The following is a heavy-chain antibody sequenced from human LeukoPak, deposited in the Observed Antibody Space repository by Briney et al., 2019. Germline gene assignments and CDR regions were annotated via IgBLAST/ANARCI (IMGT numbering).Heavy chain of an antibody. V-gene: IGHV4-59*01. CDR1: GASISSSY. CDR2: IYYNGNT. CDR3: VRGNYDNRGYSNAFDI. D-gene: IGHD3-22*01. J-gene: IGHJ3*02. Sequence: SGTLSLSCTVSGASISSSYWSWVRQPPGKRLEWIGFIYYNGNTNSNPSLKSRVTISVDTSKNQFSLKLTSVTAADTAVYYCVRGNYDNRGYSNAFDIWGQGAMVTVSS.